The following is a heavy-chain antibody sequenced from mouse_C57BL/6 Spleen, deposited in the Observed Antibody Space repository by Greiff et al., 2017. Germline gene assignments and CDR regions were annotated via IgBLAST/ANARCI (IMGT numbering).Heavy chain of an antibody. Sequence: QVQLQESGPELVKPGASVKISCKASGYAFSSSWMNWVKQRPGQGLEWIGRIYPGDGDTNYNGKFKGKATLTADKSSSTAYMQLSSLTSEDSAVYFCARLDYYGSSYVDYWGQGTTLTVSS. V-gene: IGHV1-82*01. J-gene: IGHJ2*01. CDR1: GYAFSSSW. CDR2: IYPGDGDT. D-gene: IGHD1-1*01. CDR3: ARLDYYGSSYVDY.